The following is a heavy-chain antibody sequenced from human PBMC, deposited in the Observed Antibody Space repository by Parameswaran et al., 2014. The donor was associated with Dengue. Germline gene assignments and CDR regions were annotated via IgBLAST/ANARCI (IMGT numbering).Heavy chain of an antibody. CDR3: ATFRIAAAGTTFDY. V-gene: IGHV1-2*02. J-gene: IGHJ4*02. D-gene: IGHD6-13*01. CDR2: INPNSGGT. Sequence: WVRQAPGQGLEWMGWINPNSGGTNYAQKFQGRVTMTRDTSISTAYMELSRLRSDDTAVYYCATFRIAAAGTTFDYWGQGTLVTVSS.